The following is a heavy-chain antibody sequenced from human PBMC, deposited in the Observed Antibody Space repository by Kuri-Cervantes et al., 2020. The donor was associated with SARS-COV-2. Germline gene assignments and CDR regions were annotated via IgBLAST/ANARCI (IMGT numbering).Heavy chain of an antibody. CDR3: ARKRNNYDFWSGPIYYFDY. D-gene: IGHD3-3*01. J-gene: IGHJ4*02. CDR2: TSSSSSYT. Sequence: GESLKISCAASGFTFSDYYMSWIRQAPGKGLEWVSYTSSSSSYTNYADSVKGRFTISRDNAKNSLYLQMNSLRAEDTAVYYCARKRNNYDFWSGPIYYFDYWGQGTLVTVSS. V-gene: IGHV3-11*06. CDR1: GFTFSDYY.